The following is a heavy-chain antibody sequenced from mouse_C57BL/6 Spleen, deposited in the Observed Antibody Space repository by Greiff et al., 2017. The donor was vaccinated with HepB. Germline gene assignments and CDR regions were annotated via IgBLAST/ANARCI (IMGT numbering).Heavy chain of an antibody. V-gene: IGHV1-64*01. J-gene: IGHJ2*01. CDR2: IHPNRGST. CDR3: ARNPNYYGLDY. Sequence: VQLQQPGAELVKPGASVKLSCKASGYTFTSYWMHWVKQRPGQGLEWIGMIHPNRGSTNYNEKFKSKATLTVDKSSSTAYMQLSSLTSEDSAVYYCARNPNYYGLDYWGQGTTLTVSS. D-gene: IGHD1-1*01. CDR1: GYTFTSYW.